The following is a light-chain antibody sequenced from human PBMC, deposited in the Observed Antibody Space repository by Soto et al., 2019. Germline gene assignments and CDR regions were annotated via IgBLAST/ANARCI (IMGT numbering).Light chain of an antibody. CDR3: GSYTTINTMI. CDR1: SGDVGAYNY. J-gene: IGLJ2*01. CDR2: DVS. V-gene: IGLV2-14*01. Sequence: QSALTQPASVSGSPGQSITISCAGTSGDVGAYNYVTWFQQYPGKVPKLIIYDVSDRPSGVSDRFSGSKSGNTASLTISGLLAEAEADYYCGSYTTINTMIFGGGTQLTVL.